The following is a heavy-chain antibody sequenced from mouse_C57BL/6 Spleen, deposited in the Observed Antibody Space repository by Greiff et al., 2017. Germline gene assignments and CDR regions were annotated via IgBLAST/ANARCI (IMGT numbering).Heavy chain of an antibody. D-gene: IGHD1-1*01. CDR2: IDPENGDT. Sequence: VQLQQSGAELVRPGASVKLSCTASGFNIKDDYMHWVKQRPEQGLEWIGWIDPENGDTEYASKFQGKATLTADTSSNTAYLQLSSLTSEDTAVYYCTKGLITTVVAGFDYWGQGTTLTVSS. CDR1: GFNIKDDY. J-gene: IGHJ2*01. CDR3: TKGLITTVVAGFDY. V-gene: IGHV14-4*01.